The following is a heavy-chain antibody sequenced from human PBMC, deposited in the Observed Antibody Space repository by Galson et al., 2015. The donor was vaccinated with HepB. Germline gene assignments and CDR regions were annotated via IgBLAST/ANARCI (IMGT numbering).Heavy chain of an antibody. D-gene: IGHD6-19*01. Sequence: SLRLSCAASGFTFSNAWMNWVRQAPGKGLEWVGRIKSKTDGGTTDYAAPVKGRFTISRDDSKNTLYLQMNSLKTEDTAVYYCTHQWLVLGGALGYWGQGTLVTVSS. J-gene: IGHJ4*02. CDR3: THQWLVLGGALGY. V-gene: IGHV3-15*07. CDR2: IKSKTDGGTT. CDR1: GFTFSNAW.